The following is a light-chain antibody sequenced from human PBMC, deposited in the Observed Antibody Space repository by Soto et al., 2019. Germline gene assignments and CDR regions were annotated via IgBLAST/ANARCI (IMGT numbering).Light chain of an antibody. CDR1: QSISSW. J-gene: IGKJ1*01. V-gene: IGKV1-5*01. CDR3: QQYNSFSRT. CDR2: DAS. Sequence: DIQMTQSPSTLSASVGDRVTITCRASQSISSWLAWYQQKPGKAPKLLIYDASSLESGVPPRFSGSGSGTEFTLTISNLQPDDFASYYCQQYNSFSRTFGQGTKVEIK.